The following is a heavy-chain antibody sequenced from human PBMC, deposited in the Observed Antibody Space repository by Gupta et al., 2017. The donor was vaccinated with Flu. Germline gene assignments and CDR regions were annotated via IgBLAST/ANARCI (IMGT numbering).Heavy chain of an antibody. V-gene: IGHV3-23*01. CDR1: GFTFSSYA. CDR3: AKDQYWYPRGSGYSYGGFDY. J-gene: IGHJ4*02. CDR2: ISGSGGST. Sequence: EVQLLESGGGLVQPGGSLRLSCAASGFTFSSYAMSWVRQAPGKGLEWVSAISGSGGSTYYADSVKGRFTISRDNSKNTLYLQMNSLRAEDTAVYYCAKDQYWYPRGSGYSYGGFDYWGQGTLVTVSS. D-gene: IGHD5-18*01.